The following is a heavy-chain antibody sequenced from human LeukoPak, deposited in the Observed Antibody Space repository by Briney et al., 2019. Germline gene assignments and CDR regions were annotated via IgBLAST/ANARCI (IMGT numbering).Heavy chain of an antibody. CDR3: ANDQLLDYHYYYMDV. D-gene: IGHD2-2*01. CDR2: ISASGGST. CDR1: GFIFTTYA. Sequence: PGGSLRLSCAASGFIFTTYAMSWVRQAPGKGLEWVSGISASGGSTYYADSVKGRFTISRDNSKNTLYLQMNSLRAEDTAVYYCANDQLLDYHYYYMDVWGKGTTVTVSS. J-gene: IGHJ6*03. V-gene: IGHV3-23*01.